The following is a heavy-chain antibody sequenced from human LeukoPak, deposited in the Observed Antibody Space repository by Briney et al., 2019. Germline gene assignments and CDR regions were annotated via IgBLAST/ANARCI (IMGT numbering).Heavy chain of an antibody. CDR1: YW. J-gene: IGHJ3*02. V-gene: IGHV5-51*01. D-gene: IGHD5-18*01. Sequence: YWSWIRQHPGKGLEWMGIIYPGDSDTRYSPSFQGRVTISADKSISTAYLQWSSLKASDTAMYYCARSWIQLWLPSDAFDIWGQGTMVTVSS. CDR3: ARSWIQLWLPSDAFDI. CDR2: IYPGDSDT.